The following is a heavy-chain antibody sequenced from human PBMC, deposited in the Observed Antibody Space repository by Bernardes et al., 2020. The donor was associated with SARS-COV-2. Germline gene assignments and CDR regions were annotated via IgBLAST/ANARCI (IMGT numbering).Heavy chain of an antibody. CDR1: GGSISSSSYY. CDR2: IYYSGST. D-gene: IGHD3-22*01. J-gene: IGHJ2*01. Sequence: SETLSLTCTVSGGSISSSSYYWGWIRQPPGKGLEWIGSIYYSGSTYYNPSLKSRVTISVDTSKNQFSLKLSSVTAADTAVYYCARGDGITMIVVVITYYYFDLWGRGTLVTVSS. V-gene: IGHV4-39*01. CDR3: ARGDGITMIVVVITYYYFDL.